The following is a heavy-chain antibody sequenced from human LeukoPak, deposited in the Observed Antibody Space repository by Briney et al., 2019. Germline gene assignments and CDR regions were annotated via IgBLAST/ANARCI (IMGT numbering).Heavy chain of an antibody. CDR1: GFSLSTSGMC. D-gene: IGHD2-21*02. J-gene: IGHJ4*02. CDR2: IDWDDDK. Sequence: SGPALVKPTQTLTLTCTFSGFSLSTSGMCVSWIRQPPGKALEWLARIDWDDDKYYSTSLKTRLTISKDTSKNQVVLTMTNMDPVDTATYYCARIRVTYCGGGCYLYYFDYWGQGTLVTVS. CDR3: ARIRVTYCGGGCYLYYFDY. V-gene: IGHV2-70*11.